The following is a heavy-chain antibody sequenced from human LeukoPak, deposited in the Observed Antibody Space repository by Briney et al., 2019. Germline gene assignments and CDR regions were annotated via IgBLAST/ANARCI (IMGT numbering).Heavy chain of an antibody. CDR2: INSDGSST. Sequence: QAGGSLRLSCAASGFTFSSYWMHWVRQAPGKGLVWVSRINSDGSSTSYPDSVKGRFTISRDNAKNTLYLQMNSLRVEDTAVYYCASHRSSTSCLDYWGQGTLVTVSS. D-gene: IGHD2-2*01. CDR3: ASHRSSTSCLDY. J-gene: IGHJ4*02. CDR1: GFTFSSYW. V-gene: IGHV3-74*01.